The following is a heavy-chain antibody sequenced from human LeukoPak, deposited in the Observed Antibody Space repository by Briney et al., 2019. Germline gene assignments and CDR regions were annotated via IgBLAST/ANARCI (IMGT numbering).Heavy chain of an antibody. CDR2: IGGSGAST. Sequence: PGGSLRLSCAASGFTFSSYAMGWVRQTPGKGLEWVSVIGGSGASTYYADSVKGRFTISRDNSKNTLNLQMNSLRAEDSAIYYCAKDQNCSGGTCYSVDWGQGTLVTVSS. D-gene: IGHD2-15*01. CDR3: AKDQNCSGGTCYSVD. J-gene: IGHJ4*02. CDR1: GFTFSSYA. V-gene: IGHV3-23*01.